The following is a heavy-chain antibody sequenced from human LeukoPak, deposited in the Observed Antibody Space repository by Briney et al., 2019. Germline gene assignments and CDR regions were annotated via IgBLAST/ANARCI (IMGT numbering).Heavy chain of an antibody. CDR2: IYSDGSST. CDR3: AREMGL. CDR1: GFTFSSYW. D-gene: IGHD5-24*01. J-gene: IGHJ4*02. Sequence: PGGSLRLSCAASGFTFSSYWMHWVRQAPGKGLVWVSRIYSDGSSTNYADSVKGRFTISRDNSKNTLYLQMNSLRAEDTAVYYCAREMGLWGQGTLVTVSS. V-gene: IGHV3-74*01.